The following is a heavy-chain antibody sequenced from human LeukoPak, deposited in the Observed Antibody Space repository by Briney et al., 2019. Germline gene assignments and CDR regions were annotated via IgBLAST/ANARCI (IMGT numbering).Heavy chain of an antibody. CDR3: ARDQTYGDYWYFDL. CDR1: GFTFSTYW. V-gene: IGHV3-74*01. D-gene: IGHD4-17*01. J-gene: IGHJ2*01. CDR2: INTDGSTT. Sequence: GSLRLSCAASGFTFSTYWMHWVRQSPGKGLVWVSRINTDGSTTSYADSVKGRFTISRDNAKNTLYLQMNSLRAEDTAVYYCARDQTYGDYWYFDLWRRGTLVTVSS.